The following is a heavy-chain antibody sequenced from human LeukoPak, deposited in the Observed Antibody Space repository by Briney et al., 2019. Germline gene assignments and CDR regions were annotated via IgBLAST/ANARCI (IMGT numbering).Heavy chain of an antibody. J-gene: IGHJ4*02. Sequence: PGGSLRLSCAASGFTFSSYAMSWVRQASGKGLEWVSAISGSGGSTYYADSVKGRFTISRDNSKNTLYLQMNSLRAEDTAVYYCAKVVEMATIYHYWGQGTLVTVSS. CDR1: GFTFSSYA. V-gene: IGHV3-23*01. D-gene: IGHD5-24*01. CDR3: AKVVEMATIYHY. CDR2: ISGSGGST.